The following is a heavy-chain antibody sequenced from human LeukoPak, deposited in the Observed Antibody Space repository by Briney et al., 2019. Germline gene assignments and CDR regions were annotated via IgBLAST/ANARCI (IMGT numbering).Heavy chain of an antibody. V-gene: IGHV4-31*03. CDR3: ASLVAAGNSAY. J-gene: IGHJ4*02. D-gene: IGHD6-13*01. Sequence: PSETLSLTCTVSGGSISSGAYYWSWIRQHPGKGLEWIGYIYYSGSTYYNPSLKSRVTISVDTSKNQLSLKLSSVTAADTAVYYCASLVAAGNSAYWGQGTLVTVSS. CDR2: IYYSGST. CDR1: GGSISSGAYY.